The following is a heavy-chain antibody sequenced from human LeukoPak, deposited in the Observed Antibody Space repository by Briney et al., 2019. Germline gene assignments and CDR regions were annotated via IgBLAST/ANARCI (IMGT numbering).Heavy chain of an antibody. CDR1: GGSLSTYY. D-gene: IGHD3-10*01. CDR2: IYTSGST. Sequence: SETLSLTCTVSGGSLSTYYWSWIRQPAGKGLEWIGRIYTSGSTHYNPSLKSRVTMSVETSKNQFSLKLSSVTAADTAVYYCARDGNYYGSGNYYNLEYYFDYWGRGTLVTVSS. J-gene: IGHJ4*02. CDR3: ARDGNYYGSGNYYNLEYYFDY. V-gene: IGHV4-4*07.